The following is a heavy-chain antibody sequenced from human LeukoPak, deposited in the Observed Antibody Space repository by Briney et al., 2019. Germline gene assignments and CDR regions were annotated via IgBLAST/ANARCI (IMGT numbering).Heavy chain of an antibody. J-gene: IGHJ4*02. CDR2: VSGDGGKT. D-gene: IGHD1-14*01. Sequence: GGSLRLSCVASGVIFKCYHMPWLRHAPEKVVEYVSGVSGDGGKTYYTKSVKGRFTISIDNSKNTLYLQMGSLREEDMAVYYCAREEPDGSTDYWGQGTLVTVSS. CDR3: AREEPDGSTDY. CDR1: GVIFKCYH. V-gene: IGHV3-64*01.